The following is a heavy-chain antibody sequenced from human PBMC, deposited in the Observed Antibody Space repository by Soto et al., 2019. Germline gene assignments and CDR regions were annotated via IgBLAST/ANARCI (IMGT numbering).Heavy chain of an antibody. J-gene: IGHJ5*02. D-gene: IGHD3-9*01. CDR1: GFTFRTYR. Sequence: PGVSLRLSCAASGFTFRTYRMHWVRQAPGKGLEWVAVIWYDGSQKYYAGSAKGRFTISRDNSKNTVYLQMKSLRAEDTAVYYCASDGSDVLIGPLWFDPWGQGT. V-gene: IGHV3-33*01. CDR3: ASDGSDVLIGPLWFDP. CDR2: IWYDGSQK.